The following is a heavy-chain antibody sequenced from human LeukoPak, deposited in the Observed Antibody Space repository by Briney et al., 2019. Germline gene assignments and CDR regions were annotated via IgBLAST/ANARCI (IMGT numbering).Heavy chain of an antibody. CDR3: AKGVGAFDI. J-gene: IGHJ3*02. V-gene: IGHV3-30*18. D-gene: IGHD1-26*01. CDR2: ISYDGSNK. CDR1: GFTFSTYA. Sequence: GGSLRLSCAASGFTFSTYAMSWVRQAPGKGLEWVAVISYDGSNKYYADSVKGRFTISRDNSKNTLYLQMNSLRAEDTAVYYCAKGVGAFDIWGQGTMVTVSS.